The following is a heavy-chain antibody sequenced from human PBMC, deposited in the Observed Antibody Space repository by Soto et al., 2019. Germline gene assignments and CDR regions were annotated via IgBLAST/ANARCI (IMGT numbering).Heavy chain of an antibody. V-gene: IGHV4-59*08. D-gene: IGHD2-15*01. J-gene: IGHJ4*02. CDR1: GGSISSYY. Sequence: QVQLQESGPGLVKPSETLSLTCTVSGGSISSYYWSWIRQPPGKGLEWIGYIYYSGSTNYNPPLNSRVTISVDTSKNRFSLKLSSVTAADTAVYYCARRYGGTFDYWGQGTLVTVSS. CDR2: IYYSGST. CDR3: ARRYGGTFDY.